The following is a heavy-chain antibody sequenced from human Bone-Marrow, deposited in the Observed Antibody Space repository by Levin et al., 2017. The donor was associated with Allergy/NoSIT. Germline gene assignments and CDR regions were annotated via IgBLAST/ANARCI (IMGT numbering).Heavy chain of an antibody. CDR1: GGTFSSYA. D-gene: IGHD5-18*01. CDR3: AREAGYSYGNRYYYYYGMDV. Sequence: GASVKVSCKASGGTFSSYAISWVRQAPGQGLEWMGGIIPIFGTANYAQKFQGRVTITADKSTSTAYMELSSLRSEDTAVYYCAREAGYSYGNRYYYYYGMDVWGQGTTVTVSS. V-gene: IGHV1-69*06. CDR2: IIPIFGTA. J-gene: IGHJ6*02.